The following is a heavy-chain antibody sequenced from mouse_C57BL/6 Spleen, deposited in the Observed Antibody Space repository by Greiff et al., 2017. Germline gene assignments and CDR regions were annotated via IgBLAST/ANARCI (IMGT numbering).Heavy chain of an antibody. CDR3: ARDSYDYDSAWFAY. D-gene: IGHD2-4*01. CDR1: GFTFSSYA. Sequence: DVMLVESGGGLVKPGGSLKLSCAASGFTFSSYAMSWVRQTPEKRLEWVATISDGGSYTYYPDNVKGRFTISRANAKNNLYLQMSHLKSEDTAMYYCARDSYDYDSAWFAYWGQGTLVTVSA. V-gene: IGHV5-4*01. J-gene: IGHJ3*01. CDR2: ISDGGSYT.